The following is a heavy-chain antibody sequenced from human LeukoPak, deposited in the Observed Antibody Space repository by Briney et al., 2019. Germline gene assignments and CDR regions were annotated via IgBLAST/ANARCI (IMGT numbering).Heavy chain of an antibody. Sequence: SETLSLTCAVYGGSFSGYYWSWIRQPPGKGLEWIGEINHSGSTNYNLPLKSRVTISVDTSMNQFSLKLTSVTAADTAVYYCAISYGTIDYWGQGTLVTVSS. CDR1: GGSFSGYY. CDR3: AISYGTIDY. J-gene: IGHJ4*02. CDR2: INHSGST. D-gene: IGHD4/OR15-4a*01. V-gene: IGHV4-34*01.